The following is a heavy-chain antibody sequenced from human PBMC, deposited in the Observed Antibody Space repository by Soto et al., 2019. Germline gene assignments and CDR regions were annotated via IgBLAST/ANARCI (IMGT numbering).Heavy chain of an antibody. V-gene: IGHV3-53*01. D-gene: IGHD3-10*01. CDR1: GFTVSSNY. CDR2: IYSGGST. Sequence: SGGSLRLSCAASGFTVSSNYMSWVRQAPGKGLEWVSVIYSGGSTYYADSVKGRFTISRDNSKNTLYLQMNSLRAEDTAVYYCARDSSPFGEYVYWGQGTLVTVSS. J-gene: IGHJ4*02. CDR3: ARDSSPFGEYVY.